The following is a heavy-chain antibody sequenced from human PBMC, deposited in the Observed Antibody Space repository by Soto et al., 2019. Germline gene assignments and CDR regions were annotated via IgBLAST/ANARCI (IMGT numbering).Heavy chain of an antibody. CDR3: ARELGYCSSTSCYKGYYGMDV. V-gene: IGHV3-33*01. CDR1: GFTFSSYG. CDR2: IWYDGSNK. Sequence: LRLSCAASGFTFSSYGMHWVRQAPGKGLEWVAVIWYDGSNKYYADSVKGRFIISRDNSKNTLYLQMNSLRAEDTAVYYCARELGYCSSTSCYKGYYGMDVWGPGTTVTVSS. D-gene: IGHD2-2*02. J-gene: IGHJ6*02.